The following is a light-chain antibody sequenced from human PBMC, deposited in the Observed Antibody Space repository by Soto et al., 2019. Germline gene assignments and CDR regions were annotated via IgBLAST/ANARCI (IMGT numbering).Light chain of an antibody. Sequence: QSVLTQPPSASGTPGQTVIMSCSGSRFNIGRYSVNWYQQFPGTAPKLLIYSDEQRPSGVPDRFSGSKSGTSMSLAISGLQPEDEADYFCGACDGTMDGPVLGGGPKLTVL. CDR1: RFNIGRYS. J-gene: IGLJ2*01. V-gene: IGLV1-44*01. CDR3: GACDGTMDGPV. CDR2: SDE.